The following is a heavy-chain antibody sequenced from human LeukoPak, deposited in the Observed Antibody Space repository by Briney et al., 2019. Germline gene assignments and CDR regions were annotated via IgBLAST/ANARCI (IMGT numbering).Heavy chain of an antibody. V-gene: IGHV1-69*04. CDR1: GGTFSSYA. CDR3: ARGPRLVGAVDAFDI. D-gene: IGHD1-26*01. CDR2: IIPILGIA. J-gene: IGHJ3*02. Sequence: SVKVSCKASGGTFSSYAISWVRQAPGQGLEWMGRIIPILGIANYAQKFQGRVTITADKSTSTAYMELSSLRSEDTAVYYCARGPRLVGAVDAFDIWGQGTWSPSLQ.